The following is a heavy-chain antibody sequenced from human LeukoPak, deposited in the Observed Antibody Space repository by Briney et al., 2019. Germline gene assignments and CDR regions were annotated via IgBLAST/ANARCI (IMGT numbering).Heavy chain of an antibody. CDR1: GYTFTGYY. J-gene: IGHJ4*02. V-gene: IGHV1-2*02. D-gene: IGHD6-13*01. CDR2: INPNSGGT. Sequence: GASVKVSCKASGYTFTGYYMHWVRQAPGQGLEWMGWINPNSGGTNYAQKFQGRVTMTRDTSITTAYLELSRSDDTAVYYCARDTGSSSWDPTNFFDYWGQGTLVTVSS. CDR3: ARDTGSSSWDPTNFFDY.